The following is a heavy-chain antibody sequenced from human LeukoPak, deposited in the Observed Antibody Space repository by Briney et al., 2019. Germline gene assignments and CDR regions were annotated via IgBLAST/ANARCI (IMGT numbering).Heavy chain of an antibody. CDR3: ARYDYGDYVGAFDI. D-gene: IGHD4-17*01. J-gene: IGHJ3*02. V-gene: IGHV3-30-3*01. CDR2: ISFNDGNNK. CDR1: GFTFSNYA. Sequence: GGSLRLSCAASGFTFSNYAMHWVRQAPGKGLEWVAVISFNDGNNKYYADSVRGRFTISRDNSKNMLSLQMNSLRPEDTALYYCARYDYGDYVGAFDIWGQGTMVTVSS.